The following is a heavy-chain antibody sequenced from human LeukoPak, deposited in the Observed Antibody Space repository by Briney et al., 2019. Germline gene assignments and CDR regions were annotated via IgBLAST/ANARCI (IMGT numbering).Heavy chain of an antibody. CDR1: GYRFNIYW. J-gene: IGHJ4*02. CDR2: IYPGGS. CDR3: VRRTTGEYYFDS. D-gene: IGHD7-27*01. V-gene: IGHV5-51*01. Sequence: GESLKISCKVSGYRFNIYWIGWVRQMSGRGPEWMGIIYPGGSSPSFQGQVNISADKSISTAYLQWNSLKASDTAMYYCVRRTTGEYYFDSWGQGTLATVSS.